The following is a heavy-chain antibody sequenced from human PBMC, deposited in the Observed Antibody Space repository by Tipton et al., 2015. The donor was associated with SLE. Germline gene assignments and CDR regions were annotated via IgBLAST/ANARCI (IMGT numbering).Heavy chain of an antibody. D-gene: IGHD6-6*01. CDR1: GGSINSYY. Sequence: GLVKPSETLSLTCTVSGGSINSYYWSWIRQPPGKGLEWIGYIYYSGSTNYNPSLKSRVTISVDTSKNQFSLKLSSVTAADTAVYYCAREQFSSSFGDFDIWGQGTNVTVSS. V-gene: IGHV4-59*12. CDR2: IYYSGST. J-gene: IGHJ3*02. CDR3: AREQFSSSFGDFDI.